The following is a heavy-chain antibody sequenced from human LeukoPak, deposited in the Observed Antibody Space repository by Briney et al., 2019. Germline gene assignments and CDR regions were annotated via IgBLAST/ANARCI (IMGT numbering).Heavy chain of an antibody. Sequence: PGGSLRLSCAASGFTFSSYAMSWVRQAPGKGLEWVPAISGSGGSTYYADSVKGRFTISRDNSKNTLYLQMNSLRAEDTAVYYCAKDRQYDFWSGYPYYFDYWGQGTLVTVSS. CDR3: AKDRQYDFWSGYPYYFDY. CDR2: ISGSGGST. CDR1: GFTFSSYA. J-gene: IGHJ4*02. V-gene: IGHV3-23*01. D-gene: IGHD3-3*01.